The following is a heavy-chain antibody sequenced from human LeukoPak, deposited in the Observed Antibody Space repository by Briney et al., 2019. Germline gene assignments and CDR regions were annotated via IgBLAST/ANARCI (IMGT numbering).Heavy chain of an antibody. J-gene: IGHJ4*02. CDR1: GGSFSGYY. Sequence: PSETLSLTCAVYGGSFSGYYWSWIRQPPGKGLEWIGEINHSGSTNYNPSLKSRVTISVDTSKNQFSLKLSSVTAADTAVYYCATSGSYRLDCWGQGTLVTVSS. CDR2: INHSGST. V-gene: IGHV4-34*01. D-gene: IGHD1-26*01. CDR3: ATSGSYRLDC.